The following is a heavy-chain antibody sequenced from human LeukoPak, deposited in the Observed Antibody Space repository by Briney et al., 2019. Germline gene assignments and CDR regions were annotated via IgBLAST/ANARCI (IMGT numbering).Heavy chain of an antibody. Sequence: TGGSLRLSCGASGFTFGTYWVHWVRQAPGKGLVWVSGINSDGGTTTYADSVKGRFTISRDNAKNTLYLQMNNLRAEDTAIYYCATDSYVSGSYYRLFYWGQGTLVTVSS. CDR3: ATDSYVSGSYYRLFY. CDR1: GFTFGTYW. CDR2: INSDGGTT. D-gene: IGHD3-10*01. V-gene: IGHV3-74*01. J-gene: IGHJ4*02.